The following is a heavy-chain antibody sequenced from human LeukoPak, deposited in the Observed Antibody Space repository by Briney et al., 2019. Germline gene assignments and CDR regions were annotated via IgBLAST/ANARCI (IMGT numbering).Heavy chain of an antibody. D-gene: IGHD6-13*01. CDR1: GYSFTNYW. V-gene: IGHV5-51*01. CDR2: IHPGDSNI. J-gene: IGHJ4*02. CDR3: ARRGESSSWYSDF. Sequence: GESLKISCKSSGYSFTNYWIGWLRQMPGKGLEWMGIIHPGDSNIKYSASFQGQVTISADKSIGTAYLQWRSLKASDSAMYYCARRGESSSWYSDFWGQGTLVTVSS.